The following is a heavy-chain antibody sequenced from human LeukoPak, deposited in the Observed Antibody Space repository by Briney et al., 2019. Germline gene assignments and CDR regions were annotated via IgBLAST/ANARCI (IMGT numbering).Heavy chain of an antibody. CDR3: ARQSRYYGSGSPYYFDY. CDR1: GYSFTSYW. D-gene: IGHD3-10*01. Sequence: EESLKISCKGSGYSFTSYWIGWVRQMPGKGLEWMGIIYPGDSDTRYSPSFQGQITISADKSISTAYLQWSSLKASDTAMYYCARQSRYYGSGSPYYFDYWGQGTLVTVSS. J-gene: IGHJ4*02. CDR2: IYPGDSDT. V-gene: IGHV5-51*01.